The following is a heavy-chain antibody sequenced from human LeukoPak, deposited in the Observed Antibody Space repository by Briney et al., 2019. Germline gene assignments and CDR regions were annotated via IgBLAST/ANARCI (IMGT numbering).Heavy chain of an antibody. CDR2: IRNDGSTK. V-gene: IGHV3-30*02. CDR1: GFTFSNYG. CDR3: AKPHVMSVAAADTN. J-gene: IGHJ4*02. Sequence: PGGSLRLSCAASGFTFSNYGMHWVRQAPGKGLEWVAFIRNDGSTKFYADSVKGRFTISRDNSRNTLFLQMSSLRVEDTAVYYCAKPHVMSVAAADTNWGQGTLVTVSS. D-gene: IGHD6-13*01.